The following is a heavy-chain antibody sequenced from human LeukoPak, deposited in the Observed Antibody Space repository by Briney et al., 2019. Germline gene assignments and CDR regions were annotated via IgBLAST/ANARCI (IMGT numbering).Heavy chain of an antibody. CDR3: ARNYDFWSGSPDY. Sequence: PGGSLRLSCAASGFTFSSYGMHWVRQAPGKGLEWVAFIRYDGSNKYYADSVKGRFTISRDNSKNTLYLQMNSLRAEDTAVYYCARNYDFWSGSPDYWGQGTLVTVSS. D-gene: IGHD3-3*01. J-gene: IGHJ4*02. CDR1: GFTFSSYG. V-gene: IGHV3-30*02. CDR2: IRYDGSNK.